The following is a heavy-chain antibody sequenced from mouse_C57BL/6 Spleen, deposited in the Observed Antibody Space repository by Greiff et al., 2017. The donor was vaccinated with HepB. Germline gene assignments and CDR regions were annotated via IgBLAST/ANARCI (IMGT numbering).Heavy chain of an antibody. CDR2: IDPETGGT. CDR1: GYTFTDYE. Sequence: VQGVESGAELVRPGASVTLSCKASGYTFTDYEMHWVKQTPVHGLEWIGAIDPETGGTAYNQKFKGKAILTADKSSSTAYMELRSLTSEDSAVYYCTRSDYGYYRYWFAFWGKGTLVTVSA. CDR3: TRSDYGYYRYWFAF. V-gene: IGHV1-15*01. D-gene: IGHD2-3*01. J-gene: IGHJ3*01.